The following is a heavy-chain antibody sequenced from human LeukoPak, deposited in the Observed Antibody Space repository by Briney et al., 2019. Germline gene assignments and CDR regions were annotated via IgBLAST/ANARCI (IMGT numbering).Heavy chain of an antibody. CDR3: ARRVGTFPNLYFDY. D-gene: IGHD1-1*01. CDR2: VSSNGGNT. V-gene: IGHV3-23*01. Sequence: GGSLRLSCAASGFPFSSYAMSWVRQAPGNGLEWVSTVSSNGGNTYYADSVRGRFTISRDNSKSTQLLQMNSLGAEDTAVYYCARRVGTFPNLYFDYWGQGALVTASS. CDR1: GFPFSSYA. J-gene: IGHJ4*02.